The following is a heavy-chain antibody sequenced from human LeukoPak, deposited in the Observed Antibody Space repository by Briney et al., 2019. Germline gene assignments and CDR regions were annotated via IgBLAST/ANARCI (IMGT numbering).Heavy chain of an antibody. J-gene: IGHJ4*02. CDR2: ISYDGSNK. CDR1: GFTFSSYG. D-gene: IGHD5/OR15-5a*01. CDR3: ASPAHTRVSSFDY. V-gene: IGHV3-30*03. Sequence: GGSLRLSCAASGFTFSSYGMHWVRQAPGKGLEWVAVISYDGSNKYYADSVKGRFTISRDNSKNTLYLQMNSLRAEDTAVYYCASPAHTRVSSFDYWGQGTLVTVSS.